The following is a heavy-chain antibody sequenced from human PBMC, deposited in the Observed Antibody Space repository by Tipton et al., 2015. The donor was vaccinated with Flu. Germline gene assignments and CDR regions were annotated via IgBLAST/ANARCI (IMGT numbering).Heavy chain of an antibody. D-gene: IGHD4-11*01. Sequence: GLVKPSETLSLTCGVSGDSIRSSNYYWGWIRQPPGKGLEWIGNTFHSGNTYLNPSLKSRVTISIDTSRNQFSLKVSSVTAADTAAYYCARRDYSNYVSEPKNWFDPWGQGALVTVSS. CDR2: TFHSGNT. J-gene: IGHJ5*02. V-gene: IGHV4-39*07. CDR1: GDSIRSSNYY. CDR3: ARRDYSNYVSEPKNWFDP.